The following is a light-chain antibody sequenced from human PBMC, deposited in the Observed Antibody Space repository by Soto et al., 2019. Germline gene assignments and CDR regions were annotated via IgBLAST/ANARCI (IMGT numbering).Light chain of an antibody. J-gene: IGKJ2*01. CDR3: KQRSNWQYT. V-gene: IGKV3-11*01. Sequence: EFVLTQSPATLSLSPGERATLSCRASQSVSSYSAWYQQKPGQAPRLLIYDTSNRATGVPARFSGSGSGTDFTLTISGLEPEDFAVYYCKQRSNWQYTFGLGTRLEIK. CDR1: QSVSSY. CDR2: DTS.